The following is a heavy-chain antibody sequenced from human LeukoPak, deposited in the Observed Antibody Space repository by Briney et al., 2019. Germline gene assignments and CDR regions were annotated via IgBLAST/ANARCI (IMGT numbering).Heavy chain of an antibody. CDR1: GGSISSSSYY. J-gene: IGHJ4*02. CDR3: ARQGMLAFDY. V-gene: IGHV4-39*01. CDR2: IYYSGRT. D-gene: IGHD2-8*01. Sequence: SETLSLTCTVSGGSISSSSYYWGWIRQPPGEGLEWIGSIYYSGRTYYNPSLKSRVTISVDTSKNQFSLKLSSVTAADTAVYYCARQGMLAFDYWGQGTLVTVSS.